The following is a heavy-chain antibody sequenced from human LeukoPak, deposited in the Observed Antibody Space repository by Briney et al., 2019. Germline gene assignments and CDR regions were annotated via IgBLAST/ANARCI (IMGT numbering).Heavy chain of an antibody. Sequence: ASVKVSCXASGYTFTSYYMHWVRQARGQGLEWMAIINPSGGSTSYAQKLQGRVTMTRDTSTSTIYMELSSLRSEDTAVYYCARGGYDYVWGSYPYGAFDIWGQGTMVTVSS. CDR1: GYTFTSYY. CDR2: INPSGGST. CDR3: ARGGYDYVWGSYPYGAFDI. J-gene: IGHJ3*02. D-gene: IGHD3-16*02. V-gene: IGHV1-46*01.